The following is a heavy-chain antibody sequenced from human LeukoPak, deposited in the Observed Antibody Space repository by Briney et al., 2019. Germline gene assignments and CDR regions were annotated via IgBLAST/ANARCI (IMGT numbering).Heavy chain of an antibody. Sequence: GRSLRLSCAASGFIFSTYGIHWVRQAPGKGLEWVAVIWHDGTNKHYADSVKGRFTISRDNSKNTLYLQMDSLRVEDTAVYYCARGRDLPAFDIWGRGTLVTVSS. CDR2: IWHDGTNK. J-gene: IGHJ3*02. CDR3: ARGRDLPAFDI. D-gene: IGHD3-10*01. V-gene: IGHV3-33*01. CDR1: GFIFSTYG.